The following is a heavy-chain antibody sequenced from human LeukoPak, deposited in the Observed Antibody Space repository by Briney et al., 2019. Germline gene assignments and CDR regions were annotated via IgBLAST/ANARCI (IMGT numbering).Heavy chain of an antibody. J-gene: IGHJ4*02. Sequence: SVKVSCKASGGTFSSYEISWVRQAPGQGLEWMGGIIPMFGTAKYAQKFQGRVAITTDKSTSTAYMELSSLRSEDTAVYYCASGTTDIVVVPATLRNYYFDYWGQGTLVTVSS. CDR3: ASGTTDIVVVPATLRNYYFDY. D-gene: IGHD2-2*01. CDR1: GGTFSSYE. V-gene: IGHV1-69*05. CDR2: IIPMFGTA.